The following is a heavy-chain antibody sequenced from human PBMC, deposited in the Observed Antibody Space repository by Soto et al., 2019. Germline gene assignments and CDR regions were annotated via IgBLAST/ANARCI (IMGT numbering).Heavy chain of an antibody. CDR2: IIPIFGTA. CDR1: GGTFSSYA. V-gene: IGHV1-69*13. D-gene: IGHD3-22*01. CDR3: AREQPITMIVVVMSSGAFDI. J-gene: IGHJ3*02. Sequence: SVKVSCKASGGTFSSYAISWVRQAPGQGLEWMGGIIPIFGTANYAQKFQGRVTITADESTSTAYMEPSSLRSEDTAVYYCAREQPITMIVVVMSSGAFDIWGQGTMVTVS.